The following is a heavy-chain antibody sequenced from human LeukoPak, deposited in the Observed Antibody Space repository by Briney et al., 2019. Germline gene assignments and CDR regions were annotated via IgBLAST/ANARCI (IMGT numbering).Heavy chain of an antibody. Sequence: SETLSLTCAVYGGSFSGYYWSWIRQPPGKGLEWIGEINHSGSTNYNPSLKSRVTISVDTSKNQFSLKLSSVTAADTAVYYCARGIQLWLPDCWGQGTLVTVSS. J-gene: IGHJ4*02. D-gene: IGHD5-18*01. CDR3: ARGIQLWLPDC. CDR2: INHSGST. V-gene: IGHV4-34*01. CDR1: GGSFSGYY.